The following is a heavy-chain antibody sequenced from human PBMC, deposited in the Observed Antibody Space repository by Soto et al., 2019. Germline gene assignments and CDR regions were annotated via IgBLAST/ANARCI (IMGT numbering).Heavy chain of an antibody. J-gene: IGHJ4*02. D-gene: IGHD4-4*01. V-gene: IGHV3-7*01. Sequence: GGSLRLSCAVSGFTFSNYWMSWVRQAPGKGLEWVANIKEDGSERYYVDSVKGRFTISRDNAKNSLYLQMTSLRPEDTAVYYCTRGHPSIYNYWGQGTLVTVSS. CDR1: GFTFSNYW. CDR2: IKEDGSER. CDR3: TRGHPSIYNY.